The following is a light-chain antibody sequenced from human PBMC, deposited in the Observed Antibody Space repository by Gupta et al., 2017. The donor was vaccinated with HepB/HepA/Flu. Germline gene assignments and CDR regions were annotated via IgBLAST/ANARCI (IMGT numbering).Light chain of an antibody. CDR3: QQYYWLPRT. CDR2: LAS. J-gene: IGKJ1*01. CDR1: QSGLNTYNNKNY. Sequence: DIWMNQSQESLAVSVCVRATMNCKSSQSGLNTYNNKNYVTWYQKKPGHPPKVLIYLASTREAGVADRFSGSCSGTDFTLTISNLHAEDVAVYYCQQYYWLPRTFGQGTKVEIK. V-gene: IGKV4-1*01.